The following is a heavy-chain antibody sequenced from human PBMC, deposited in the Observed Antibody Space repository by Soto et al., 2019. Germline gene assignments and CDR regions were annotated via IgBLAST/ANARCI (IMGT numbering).Heavy chain of an antibody. D-gene: IGHD3-16*01. J-gene: IGHJ6*03. CDR1: GFTFSSYA. CDR2: ISHDGSIT. V-gene: IGHV3-30*18. CDR3: AKYDYWESHFYYFMDL. Sequence: QVQLLESGGGVVEPGRSLRLSCAASGFTFSSYAMHWVRQAPGKGLEWVAVISHDGSITYYSDSVKGRFTMSRDNSNNPLFLQMSSLRSEDTAIYYCAKYDYWESHFYYFMDLWGRGTAVTVSS.